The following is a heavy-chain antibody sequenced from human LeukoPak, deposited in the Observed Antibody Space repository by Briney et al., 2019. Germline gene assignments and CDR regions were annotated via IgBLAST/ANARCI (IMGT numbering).Heavy chain of an antibody. CDR3: ARAPEWLIFDY. Sequence: GGSLRLSCAASGFTVSGNYMSWVRQAPGKGLEWVSVIYSGGSTYYADSVKGRFTISRHNSKNTLYLQMNSLRAEDTAVYYCARAPEWLIFDYWGQGTLVTVSS. J-gene: IGHJ4*02. D-gene: IGHD6-19*01. CDR2: IYSGGST. V-gene: IGHV3-53*04. CDR1: GFTVSGNY.